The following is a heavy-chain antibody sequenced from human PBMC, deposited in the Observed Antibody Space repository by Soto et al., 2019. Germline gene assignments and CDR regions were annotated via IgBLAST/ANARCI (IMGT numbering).Heavy chain of an antibody. CDR2: IYYSGST. CDR1: GCSISSGGYY. J-gene: IGHJ5*02. CDR3: ARGLNYDYVWGSYRPENWLDP. Sequence: SETLSLTCTVSGCSISSGGYYWSWIRQHPGKGLEWIGYIYYSGSTYYNPSLKSRVTISVDTSKNQFSLKLSSVTAADTAVYYCARGLNYDYVWGSYRPENWLDPWGQGTLVTVSS. V-gene: IGHV4-31*03. D-gene: IGHD3-16*02.